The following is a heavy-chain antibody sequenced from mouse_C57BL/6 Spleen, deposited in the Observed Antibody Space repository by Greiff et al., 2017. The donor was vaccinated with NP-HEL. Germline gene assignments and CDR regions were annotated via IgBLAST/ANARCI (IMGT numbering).Heavy chain of an antibody. D-gene: IGHD4-1*02. J-gene: IGHJ3*01. CDR2: ISSGSSTI. V-gene: IGHV5-17*01. CDR1: GFTFSDYG. Sequence: DVMLVESGGGLVKPGGSLKLSCAASGFTFSDYGMHWVRQAPEKGLEWVAYISSGSSTIYYADTVKGRFTISRDNAKNTLFLQMPSLRSEDTAMYYCARPQLGHRAWFAYWGQGTLVTVSA. CDR3: ARPQLGHRAWFAY.